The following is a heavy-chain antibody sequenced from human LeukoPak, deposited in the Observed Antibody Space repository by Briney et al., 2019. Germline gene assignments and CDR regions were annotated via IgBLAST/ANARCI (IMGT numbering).Heavy chain of an antibody. J-gene: IGHJ4*02. D-gene: IGHD2-2*01. V-gene: IGHV2-5*02. CDR1: GFSLSTSGVD. CDR3: AHGRYQPFDY. CDR2: LYWDDDK. Sequence: SGPTLVNNTQTLTLTCTFSGFSLSTSGVDVGWIRQPPGKALEWLALLYWDDDKRYSPSLKSRLTITKDTSKNQVDLTLTTMDPVDTDTYYCAHGRYQPFDYWGQGTLVTVSS.